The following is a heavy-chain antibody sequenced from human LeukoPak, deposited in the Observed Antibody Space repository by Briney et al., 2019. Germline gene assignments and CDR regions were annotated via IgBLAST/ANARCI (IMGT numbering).Heavy chain of an antibody. CDR2: INSDGSTT. V-gene: IGHV3-74*01. J-gene: IGHJ3*02. CDR1: GFTFSNYW. Sequence: PGGSLRLSCAASGFTFSNYWMHWVRQAPGKGLVWVSRINSDGSTTTYADSVKGRFTISRDNAKNSLYLQMNSLRDEDTAVYYCARVDWNRDAFDIWGQGTMVTVSS. CDR3: ARVDWNRDAFDI. D-gene: IGHD1-1*01.